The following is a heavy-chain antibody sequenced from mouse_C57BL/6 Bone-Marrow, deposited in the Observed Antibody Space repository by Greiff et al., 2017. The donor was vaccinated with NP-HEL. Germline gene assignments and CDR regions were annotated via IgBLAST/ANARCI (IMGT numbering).Heavy chain of an antibody. CDR2: IDPENGDT. D-gene: IGHD2-10*01. J-gene: IGHJ3*01. CDR3: TTGGLLPFAY. V-gene: IGHV14-4*01. CDR1: GFNIKDDY. Sequence: EVKLVESGAELVRPGASVKLSCTASGFNIKDDYMHWVKQRPEQGLEWIGWIDPENGDTEYASKFQGKATITADTSSNTAYLQLSSLTSEDTAVYYCTTGGLLPFAYWGQGTLVTVSA.